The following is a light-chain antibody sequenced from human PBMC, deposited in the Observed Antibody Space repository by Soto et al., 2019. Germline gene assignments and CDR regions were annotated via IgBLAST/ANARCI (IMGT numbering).Light chain of an antibody. V-gene: IGLV2-8*01. Sequence: QSALTQPPSASGSPGQSVTISCTGTSRDVGGYNYVSWYQQHPGKAPKLMIYEVSKRPSGVPDRFPGSKSGNTASLTVSGLQADDEADYYCSSYAGSNNYVFGTGTKVTVL. J-gene: IGLJ1*01. CDR3: SSYAGSNNYV. CDR1: SRDVGGYNY. CDR2: EVS.